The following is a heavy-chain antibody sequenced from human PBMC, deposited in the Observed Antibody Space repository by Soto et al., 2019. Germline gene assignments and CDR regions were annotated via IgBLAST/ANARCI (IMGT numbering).Heavy chain of an antibody. J-gene: IGHJ6*02. CDR2: INPSGGST. D-gene: IGHD4-4*01. Sequence: ASVKVSCKASGYTFTSYYMHWVRQAPGQGLEWMGIINPSGGSTSYAQKFQGRVTITRDASTSTVYMELSSLRSEDTAVYYCARDVGTTVTTLYGMDVWGQGTTVTVSS. CDR3: ARDVGTTVTTLYGMDV. V-gene: IGHV1-46*01. CDR1: GYTFTSYY.